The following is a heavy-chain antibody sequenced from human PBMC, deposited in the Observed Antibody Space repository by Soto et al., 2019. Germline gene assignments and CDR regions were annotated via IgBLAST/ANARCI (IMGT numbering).Heavy chain of an antibody. D-gene: IGHD3-10*01. CDR2: LYSGGST. CDR1: GFNVSANY. V-gene: IGHV3-66*01. CDR3: ARAQRFGDYMDG. J-gene: IGHJ6*03. Sequence: EVQLVESGGGLVQPGGSLRVSCAASGFNVSANYVSWVRQTPGTGLEWVSILYSGGSTHYADSVKGRFLISRDNSKNTVHLQMNGLTTVDTGLYFCARAQRFGDYMDGWGTGTTVIVS.